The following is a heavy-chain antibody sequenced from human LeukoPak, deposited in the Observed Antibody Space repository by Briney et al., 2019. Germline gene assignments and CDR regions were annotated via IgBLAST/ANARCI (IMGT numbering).Heavy chain of an antibody. CDR1: GFTVSSNY. J-gene: IGHJ4*02. V-gene: IGHV3-53*01. CDR2: IYSGGST. D-gene: IGHD3-10*01. CDR3: ARGPLLWFGELSKTPTDH. Sequence: PGGSLRLSCAASGFTVSSNYMGWVRQAPGNGLEWVSVIYSGGSTYYADSVKGRFTISRDNSKNTLYLQMNSLRAEDTAVYYCARGPLLWFGELSKTPTDHWGQGNLVTVSS.